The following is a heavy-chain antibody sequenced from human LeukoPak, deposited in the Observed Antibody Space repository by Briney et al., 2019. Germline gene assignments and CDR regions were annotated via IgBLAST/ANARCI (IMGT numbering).Heavy chain of an antibody. CDR1: GGSISSYY. V-gene: IGHV4-59*01. D-gene: IGHD3-3*01. CDR3: ARDNRITIFGVVKGDYFDY. J-gene: IGHJ4*02. CDR2: IYYSGST. Sequence: SETLSLTCTVSGGSISSYYWSWIRQPPGKGLEWIGYIYYSGSTNYNPSLKSRVTISVDTSKNQFSLKLSSVTAADTAVYYCARDNRITIFGVVKGDYFDYWGQGTLVTVSS.